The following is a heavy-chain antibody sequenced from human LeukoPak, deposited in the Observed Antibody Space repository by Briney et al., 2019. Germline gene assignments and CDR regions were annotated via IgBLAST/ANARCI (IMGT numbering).Heavy chain of an antibody. V-gene: IGHV3-7*02. CDR3: ARGQNVRPSAFFDS. D-gene: IGHD6-6*01. J-gene: IGHJ4*02. Sequence: GESLRLSCAASGFTFSSYWMSWVRQAPGRGPEWVANIKEDGRETYYLDSVKGRFTISRDNAKNSLDLQMNSLRVEDTAIYYCARGQNVRPSAFFDSWGQGTLVIVSS. CDR1: GFTFSSYW. CDR2: IKEDGRET.